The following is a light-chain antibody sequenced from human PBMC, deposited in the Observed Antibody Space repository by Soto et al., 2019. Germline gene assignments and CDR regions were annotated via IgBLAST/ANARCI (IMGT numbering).Light chain of an antibody. CDR3: QVWDSLGDRPV. CDR1: NIRGYS. J-gene: IGLJ2*01. Sequence: SYELTQPPSVSVAPGQTAKIACGGDNIRGYSVHWYLQKSRQAPVLVVYDDSDRTAGIPERFSGSNSGNMATLSISRVEAGDEAEYYCQVWDSLGDRPVFGGGTKLTVL. V-gene: IGLV3-21*02. CDR2: DDS.